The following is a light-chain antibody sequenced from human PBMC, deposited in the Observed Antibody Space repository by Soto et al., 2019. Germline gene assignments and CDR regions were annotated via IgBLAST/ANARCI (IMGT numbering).Light chain of an antibody. Sequence: ELVLTQSPVTLSFSPGERATLSCRASQSVSTYLAWYQQKPGQAPSLLIYGASNRATGIPDRFSGSGSGTDFTLTISRLEPEDFAVYYCQQYGSSGTFGQGTKVDIK. J-gene: IGKJ1*01. CDR2: GAS. CDR3: QQYGSSGT. V-gene: IGKV3-20*01. CDR1: QSVSTY.